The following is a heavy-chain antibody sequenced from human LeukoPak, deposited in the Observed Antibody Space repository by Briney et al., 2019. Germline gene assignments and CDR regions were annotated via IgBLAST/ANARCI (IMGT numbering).Heavy chain of an antibody. J-gene: IGHJ4*02. CDR1: GGSFSGYY. D-gene: IGHD2-21*02. V-gene: IGHV4-34*01. CDR3: ARGGRDNHVVVTAGDFDY. CDR2: INHSGST. Sequence: PSETLSLTCAVYGGSFSGYYWSWIRQPPGKGLEWIGEINHSGSTNYNPSLKSRVTISVDTSKNQFSLKLSSVTAADTAVYYCARGGRDNHVVVTAGDFDYWGQGTLVTVSS.